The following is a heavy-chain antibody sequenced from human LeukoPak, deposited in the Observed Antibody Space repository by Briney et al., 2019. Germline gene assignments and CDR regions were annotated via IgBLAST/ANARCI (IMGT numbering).Heavy chain of an antibody. Sequence: ASVKVSCKASGYTFTSYYMHWVRQAPGQGLEWMGIINPSGGSTSYAQKFQGRVTMTRDTSTSTVYMELSSLRSEDTAVYYCARYRPVEMATNTEDAFDIWGQGTMDTVSS. CDR1: GYTFTSYY. D-gene: IGHD5-24*01. J-gene: IGHJ3*02. CDR3: ARYRPVEMATNTEDAFDI. CDR2: INPSGGST. V-gene: IGHV1-46*01.